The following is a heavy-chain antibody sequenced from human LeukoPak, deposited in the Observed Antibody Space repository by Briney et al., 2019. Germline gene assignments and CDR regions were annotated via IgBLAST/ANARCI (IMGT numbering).Heavy chain of an antibody. CDR2: ISGGGEDT. Sequence: GGSLRLSCAACGSTFTSYAMSWIRQAPGKGLDWVSAISGGGEDTYYADSVKGRFTISRDNSKNTLYLQMNSLRAEDTAIYYCAKPRAMTTGVGRYFDLWGRGTQVTVSS. V-gene: IGHV3-23*01. D-gene: IGHD1-1*01. CDR1: GSTFTSYA. CDR3: AKPRAMTTGVGRYFDL. J-gene: IGHJ2*01.